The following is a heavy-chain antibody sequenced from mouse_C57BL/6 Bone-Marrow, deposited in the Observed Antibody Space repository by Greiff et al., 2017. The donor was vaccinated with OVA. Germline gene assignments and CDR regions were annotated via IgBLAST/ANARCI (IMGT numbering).Heavy chain of an antibody. J-gene: IGHJ4*01. CDR3: AKNITGTDYYAMDY. Sequence: VKLMESGPGLVQPSQSLSITCTVSGFSLTSYGVHWVRQSPGKGLEWLGVIWRGGSTDYNAAFMSRLSITKDNSKSQVFFKMNSLQADDTAIYYCAKNITGTDYYAMDYWGQGTSVTVSS. CDR2: IWRGGST. V-gene: IGHV2-5*01. D-gene: IGHD4-1*01. CDR1: GFSLTSYG.